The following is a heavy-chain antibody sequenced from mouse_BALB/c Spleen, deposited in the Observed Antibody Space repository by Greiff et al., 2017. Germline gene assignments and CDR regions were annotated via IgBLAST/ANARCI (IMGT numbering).Heavy chain of an antibody. V-gene: IGHV14-3*02. Sequence: EVQLQQSGAELVKPGASVKLSCTASGFNIKDTYMHWVKQRPEQGLEWIGRIDPANGNTKYDPKFQGKATITADTSSNTAYLQLSSLTSEDTAVYYCASPTTATFYWYFDVWGAGTTVTVSS. J-gene: IGHJ1*01. D-gene: IGHD1-2*01. CDR2: IDPANGNT. CDR1: GFNIKDTY. CDR3: ASPTTATFYWYFDV.